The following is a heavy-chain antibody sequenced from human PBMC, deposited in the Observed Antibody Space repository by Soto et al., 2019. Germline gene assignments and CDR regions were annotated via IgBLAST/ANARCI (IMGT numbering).Heavy chain of an antibody. CDR2: VSIGGST. Sequence: DVQLLESGGGLVQPEGSLRLSCAASGFTFSSYAMGWVRQGPGKGLEWVAVVSIGGSTHYADSVRGRFIISRDNSKNTLSLQMNSLTAEDTAVYFCAKRRGAGGHFDYWGQGALVTVSS. J-gene: IGHJ4*02. CDR1: GFTFSSYA. CDR3: AKRRGAGGHFDY. V-gene: IGHV3-23*01. D-gene: IGHD2-15*01.